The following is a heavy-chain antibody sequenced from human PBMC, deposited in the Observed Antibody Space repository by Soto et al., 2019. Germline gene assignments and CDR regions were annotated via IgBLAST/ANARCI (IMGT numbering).Heavy chain of an antibody. V-gene: IGHV4-59*01. CDR2: IYYSGST. CDR3: ARIVVPAAHYYYYYGMDV. CDR1: GGSISSYY. D-gene: IGHD2-2*01. J-gene: IGHJ6*02. Sequence: PLETLSLTCTVSGGSISSYYWSWIRQPPGKGLEWIGYIYYSGSTNYNPSLKSRVTISVDTSKNQFSLKLSSVTAAGTAVYYCARIVVPAAHYYYYYGMDVWGQGTTVTVSS.